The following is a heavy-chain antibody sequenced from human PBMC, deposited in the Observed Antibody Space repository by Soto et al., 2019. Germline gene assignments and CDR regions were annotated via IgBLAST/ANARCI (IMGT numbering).Heavy chain of an antibody. V-gene: IGHV4-31*02. CDR3: ARHPRITRGWHFDL. Sequence: QVQLQESGPGLVKPSQTLSLACTVSGGSIDTSDYYWSWIRQQPGKGLEWIGYIFPSGDTYYNPSLTSRLAFSVDTAKNQFSLRLTSVTVADTAMYFCARHPRITRGWHFDLWGRGTLVTVSS. D-gene: IGHD1-20*01. CDR1: GGSIDTSDYY. CDR2: IFPSGDT. J-gene: IGHJ2*01.